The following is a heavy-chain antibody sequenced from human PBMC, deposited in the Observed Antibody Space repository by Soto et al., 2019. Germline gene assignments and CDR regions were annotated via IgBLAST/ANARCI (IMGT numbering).Heavy chain of an antibody. V-gene: IGHV5-51*01. CDR2: IYPGDSDT. D-gene: IGHD3-10*01. J-gene: IGHJ6*02. CDR3: ARPIHYYGSGSYLSYYYGMAV. Sequence: PGESLKISCKGSGYSFTSYWIGWVRQMPGKGLEWMGIIYPGDSDTRYSPSFQGQVTISADKSISTAYLQWSSLKASDTAMYYCARPIHYYGSGSYLSYYYGMAVWGQGTTVTVSS. CDR1: GYSFTSYW.